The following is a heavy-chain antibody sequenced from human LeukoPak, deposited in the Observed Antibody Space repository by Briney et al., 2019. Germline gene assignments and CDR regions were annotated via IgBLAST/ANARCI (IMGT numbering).Heavy chain of an antibody. Sequence: PGGSLRLSCAASGFTFSSYAMHWVRQAPGKGLEWVAVISYDGSNKYYADSVKGRFTISRDNSKNTLYLQMNSLRAEDTAVYYCARDSGIGLRYFDWLFDGMDVWGQGTTVTVSS. V-gene: IGHV3-30-3*01. CDR2: ISYDGSNK. CDR3: ARDSGIGLRYFDWLFDGMDV. D-gene: IGHD3-9*01. J-gene: IGHJ6*02. CDR1: GFTFSSYA.